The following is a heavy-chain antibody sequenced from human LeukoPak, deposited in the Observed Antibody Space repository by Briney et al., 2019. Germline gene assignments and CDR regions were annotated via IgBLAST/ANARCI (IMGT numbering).Heavy chain of an antibody. Sequence: QPGRSLRLSCAASGFTFSSYGMHWVRQAPGKGLGWVAVISYDGSNKYYADSVKGRFTISRDNSKNTLYLQMNSLRAEDTAVYYCAKSGYYGSGSEPFDYWGQGTLVTVSS. D-gene: IGHD3-10*01. CDR1: GFTFSSYG. V-gene: IGHV3-30*18. CDR2: ISYDGSNK. CDR3: AKSGYYGSGSEPFDY. J-gene: IGHJ4*02.